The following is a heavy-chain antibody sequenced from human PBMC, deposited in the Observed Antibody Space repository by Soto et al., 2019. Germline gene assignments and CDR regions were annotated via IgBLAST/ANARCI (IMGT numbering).Heavy chain of an antibody. V-gene: IGHV1-3*01. CDR2: INAGNGNT. D-gene: IGHD6-19*01. CDR3: AREPVGAGTEWDYYYGMDV. Sequence: GASVKVSCKASGYTFTSYAMHWVRQAPGQRLEWMGWINAGNGNTKYSQKFQGRVTITRDTSASTAYMELSSLRSEDTAVYYCAREPVGAGTEWDYYYGMDVWGQGTTVTVSS. CDR1: GYTFTSYA. J-gene: IGHJ6*02.